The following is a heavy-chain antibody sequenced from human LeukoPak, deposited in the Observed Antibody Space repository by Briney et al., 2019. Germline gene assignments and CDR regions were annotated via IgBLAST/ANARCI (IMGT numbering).Heavy chain of an antibody. V-gene: IGHV4-59*08. CDR1: GGSSSSYY. CDR3: ARSTHYSSGLDY. CDR2: IYYSWST. Sequence: SETLSLACTVSGGSSSSYYWNWIRQPPGKGLEWIGYIYYSWSTNYNPSLKSRVTISVDTSKNQFSLKLSSVTAADTAVYYCARSTHYSSGLDYWGQGTLVTVSP. J-gene: IGHJ4*02. D-gene: IGHD6-19*01.